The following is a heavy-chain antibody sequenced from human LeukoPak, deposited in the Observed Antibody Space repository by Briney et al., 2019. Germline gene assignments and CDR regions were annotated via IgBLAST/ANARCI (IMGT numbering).Heavy chain of an antibody. D-gene: IGHD3-16*01. CDR2: IHFSGTT. V-gene: IGHV4-39*01. J-gene: IGHJ4*02. CDR3: ARHIDNYAHSAYPPNDF. CDR1: GGSISRSNYY. Sequence: SETLSLTCTVSGGSISRSNYYWGCIRQPPGKGLECIGSIHFSGTTYYTPSLKSRSTISVDTPKNQFSLNLNSVTAADTAIYYCARHIDNYAHSAYPPNDFWGEGTLVTVSS.